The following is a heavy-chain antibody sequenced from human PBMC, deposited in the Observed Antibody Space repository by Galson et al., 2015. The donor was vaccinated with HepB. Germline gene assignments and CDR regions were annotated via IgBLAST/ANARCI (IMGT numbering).Heavy chain of an antibody. V-gene: IGHV3-23*01. J-gene: IGHJ4*02. Sequence: SLRLSCAASEFPFSTYAMSWVRQAPGKGLEWVSAISRSGGTTYYADSVKGRFTISRDNSKNTLYLQMDSLRAEDTAVYYCAKDRGVLGSLEWLLLFDYWGQGTLVTVSS. CDR1: EFPFSTYA. CDR2: ISRSGGTT. D-gene: IGHD3-3*01. CDR3: AKDRGVLGSLEWLLLFDY.